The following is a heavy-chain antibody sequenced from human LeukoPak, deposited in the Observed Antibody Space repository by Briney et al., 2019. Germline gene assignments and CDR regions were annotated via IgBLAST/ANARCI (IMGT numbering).Heavy chain of an antibody. CDR3: AKDRNYYDSSGYFDY. Sequence: GGSLRLSCAASGFTFSSYGMHWVRQAPGKGLEWVAVIWYDGSNKYYADSVKGRFTISRDNSKNTLYLQMNGLRAEDTAVYYCAKDRNYYDSSGYFDYWGQGTLVTVSS. J-gene: IGHJ4*02. D-gene: IGHD3-22*01. V-gene: IGHV3-33*06. CDR1: GFTFSSYG. CDR2: IWYDGSNK.